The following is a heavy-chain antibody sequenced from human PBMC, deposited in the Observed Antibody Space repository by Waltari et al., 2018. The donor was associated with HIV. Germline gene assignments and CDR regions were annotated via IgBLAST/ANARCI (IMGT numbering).Heavy chain of an antibody. CDR2: MYYCGYT. V-gene: IGHV4-39*01. Sequence: QVQLQESGPGLVKPSETLSLTCNVSGSSISSSHYYWAWIRQPPGKGLEWLGSMYYCGYTYYNPSLKSRITISVDRSKNQFSLKLSSVTAADTAVYYCARRHYYDTTGYFVPRYYKYYCVDVWGQGTTVTVSS. CDR1: GSSISSSHYY. J-gene: IGHJ6*02. CDR3: ARRHYYDTTGYFVPRYYKYYCVDV. D-gene: IGHD3-22*01.